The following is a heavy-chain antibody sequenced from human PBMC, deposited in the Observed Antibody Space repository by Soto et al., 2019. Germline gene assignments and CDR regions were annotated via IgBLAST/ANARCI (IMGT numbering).Heavy chain of an antibody. D-gene: IGHD2-2*01. V-gene: IGHV3-48*03. CDR3: AREASGPAAINWFDP. CDR1: GFTLSSYE. J-gene: IGHJ5*02. Sequence: GGPLRLSCAASGFTLSSYEMNWVRQAPGKGLEWVSHISSSGRTISYAESVRGRFTISGDNAKNSLYLQMNSLRAEDTAVYYCAREASGPAAINWFDPWGQGTLVTVSS. CDR2: ISSSGRTI.